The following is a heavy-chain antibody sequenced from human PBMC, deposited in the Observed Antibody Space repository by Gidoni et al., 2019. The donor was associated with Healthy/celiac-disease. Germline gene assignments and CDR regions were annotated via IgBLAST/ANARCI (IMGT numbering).Heavy chain of an antibody. J-gene: IGHJ3*02. Sequence: RTYYRSKWYNDYAVSVKSRITINPDTSKNQFSLQLNSVTPEDTAVYYCARFQYYYDSSGYYLDAFDIWGQGTMVTVSS. CDR3: ARFQYYYDSSGYYLDAFDI. D-gene: IGHD3-22*01. V-gene: IGHV6-1*01. CDR2: TYYRSKWYN.